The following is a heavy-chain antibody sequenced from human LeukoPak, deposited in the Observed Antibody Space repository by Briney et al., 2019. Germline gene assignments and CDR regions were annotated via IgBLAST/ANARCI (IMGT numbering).Heavy chain of an antibody. Sequence: ETLSLTCTVSGVSVISHTYYWGWIRQPPGKGLEWIGSIYHSGNTYYNPSLKSRVTISVDTSKIQFSLRLSSVTAADTAVYYCARSSGGVAAAATPWGQGTLVTVSS. CDR1: GVSVISHTYY. J-gene: IGHJ5*02. V-gene: IGHV4-39*01. CDR2: IYHSGNT. D-gene: IGHD6-13*01. CDR3: ARSSGGVAAAATP.